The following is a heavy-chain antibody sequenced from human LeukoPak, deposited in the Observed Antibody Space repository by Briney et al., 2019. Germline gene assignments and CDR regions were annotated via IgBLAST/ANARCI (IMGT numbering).Heavy chain of an antibody. D-gene: IGHD2-2*01. CDR3: AKIPKGGYFDS. CDR1: GFTFSSYA. J-gene: IGHJ4*02. V-gene: IGHV3-23*01. CDR2: ISGSGGST. Sequence: PGGSLRLSCAASGFTFSSYAMSWVRQAPGRGLEWVSAISGSGGSTYYADSVKGRFTISRDSSKNTLSLQMNSLRAEDTAVYYCAKIPKGGYFDSWGQGTLVTVSS.